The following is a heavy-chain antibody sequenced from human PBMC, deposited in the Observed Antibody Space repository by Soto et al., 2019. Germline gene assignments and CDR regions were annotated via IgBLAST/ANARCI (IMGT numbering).Heavy chain of an antibody. D-gene: IGHD2-21*02. V-gene: IGHV4-39*01. Sequence: SETLSLPWTLSAGSLSSSSYYWGWICQPPGKGWEWSGSSYYSGRTCYNPALKTRVTICVETSKNGSSLKLSSVTSEDTAVYYCATVTMITADTPIDYYYYGLDVWGQGTTVTVSS. J-gene: IGHJ6*02. CDR2: SYYSGRT. CDR3: ATVTMITADTPIDYYYYGLDV. CDR1: AGSLSSSSYY.